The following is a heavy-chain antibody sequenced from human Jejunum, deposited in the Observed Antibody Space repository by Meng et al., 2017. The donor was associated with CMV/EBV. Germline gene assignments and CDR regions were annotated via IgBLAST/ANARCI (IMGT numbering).Heavy chain of an antibody. CDR3: ARDPAVTMVATEGNWFDP. D-gene: IGHD3-10*01. CDR2: ISAYNGNT. J-gene: IGHJ5*02. V-gene: IGHV1-18*01. Sequence: YTFSTYGISCMRQAPGQGLEWVGWISAYNGNTKYGQKFQGRVTMTTDASTRTAYMELRSLRSDDTAVYFCARDPAVTMVATEGNWFDPWGQGTLVTVSS. CDR1: YTFSTYG.